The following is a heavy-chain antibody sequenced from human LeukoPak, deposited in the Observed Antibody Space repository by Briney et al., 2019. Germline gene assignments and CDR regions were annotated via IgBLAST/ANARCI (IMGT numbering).Heavy chain of an antibody. CDR1: GFTFSSYA. CDR2: ISYDGSNK. Sequence: PGGSLRLSCAASGFTFSSYAMHWVRQAPGKGLEWVAVISYDGSNKYYADSVKGRFTISRDNSKNTLYLQMNSLRAEDTAVYYCARDHDWLLYRRYYYGMDVWGQGTTVTVSS. V-gene: IGHV3-30-3*01. D-gene: IGHD3-9*01. J-gene: IGHJ6*02. CDR3: ARDHDWLLYRRYYYGMDV.